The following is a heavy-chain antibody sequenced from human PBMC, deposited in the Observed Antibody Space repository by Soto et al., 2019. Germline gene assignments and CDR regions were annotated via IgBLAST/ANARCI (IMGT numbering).Heavy chain of an antibody. CDR3: ARHSKYYDILTGYHNTPFDY. Sequence: GESLKISCKGSGYSFTIYWISWVRQMPGKGLEWMGRIDPSDSYTNYSPSFQGHVTISADKSISTAYLQWSSLKASDTAMYYCARHSKYYDILTGYHNTPFDYWGQGTLVTVSS. V-gene: IGHV5-10-1*01. J-gene: IGHJ4*02. CDR2: IDPSDSYT. D-gene: IGHD3-9*01. CDR1: GYSFTIYW.